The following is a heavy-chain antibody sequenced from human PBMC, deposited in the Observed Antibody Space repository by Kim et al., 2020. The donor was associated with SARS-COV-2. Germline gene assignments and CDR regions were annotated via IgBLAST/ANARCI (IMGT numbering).Heavy chain of an antibody. CDR2: SSSGSTI. Sequence: SSSGSTIYYADSVKGRFTISRDNAKNSLYLQMNSLRAEDTAVYYCARLHGWGQGTLVTVSS. J-gene: IGHJ4*02. CDR3: ARLHG. V-gene: IGHV3-48*03.